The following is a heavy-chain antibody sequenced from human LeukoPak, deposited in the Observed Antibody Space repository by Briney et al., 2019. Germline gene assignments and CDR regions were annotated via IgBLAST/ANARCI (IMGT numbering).Heavy chain of an antibody. J-gene: IGHJ5*02. CDR1: GGSISSGGYY. Sequence: PSQTPSLTCTVSGGSISSGGYYWSWIRQHPGKGLEWIGYIYYSGSTYYNPSLKSRVTISVDTSKNQFSLKLSSVTAADTAVYYCARHDPRAAAGTFDPWGQGTLVTVSS. V-gene: IGHV4-31*03. CDR3: ARHDPRAAAGTFDP. CDR2: IYYSGST. D-gene: IGHD6-13*01.